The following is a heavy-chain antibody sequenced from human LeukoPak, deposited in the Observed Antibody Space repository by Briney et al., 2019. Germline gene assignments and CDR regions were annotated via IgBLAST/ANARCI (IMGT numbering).Heavy chain of an antibody. CDR1: GFTFSSYG. CDR2: ISYDGSNK. CDR3: ARDLIGFLEWLLYFDY. J-gene: IGHJ4*02. Sequence: GGSLRLSCAASGFTFSSYGMHWVRQAPGKGLEWVAVISYDGSNKYYADSVKGRFTISRDNAKNSLYLQMNSLRAEDTAVYYCARDLIGFLEWLLYFDYWGQGTLVTVSS. D-gene: IGHD3-3*01. V-gene: IGHV3-30*03.